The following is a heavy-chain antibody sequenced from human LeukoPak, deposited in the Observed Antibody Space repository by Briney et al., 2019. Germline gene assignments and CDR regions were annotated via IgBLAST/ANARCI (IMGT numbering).Heavy chain of an antibody. J-gene: IGHJ4*02. D-gene: IGHD4-17*01. CDR1: GYTFTSYG. CDR2: ITSYDGET. V-gene: IGHV1-18*01. Sequence: ASVKVSCKASGYTFTSYGISWVRQAPGRGLEWMGLITSYDGETNYAQKFQDRVTMTTDTATSTAFLEVRSLTSDDTAVYFCARDPDFGENTWGKGTLVIVS. CDR3: ARDPDFGENT.